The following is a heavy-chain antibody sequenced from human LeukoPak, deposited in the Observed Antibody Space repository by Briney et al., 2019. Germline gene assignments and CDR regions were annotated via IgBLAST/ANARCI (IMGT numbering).Heavy chain of an antibody. Sequence: SGRSLRLSCAASGFTFSSYGMHWVRQAPGKGLEWVAVIWYDGSNKYYAVSVKGRFTISRDNSKNTLYLQMNSLRAEDTAVYYCASEGGAPLDYWGQGTLVTVSS. CDR2: IWYDGSNK. CDR3: ASEGGAPLDY. CDR1: GFTFSSYG. J-gene: IGHJ4*02. D-gene: IGHD3-16*01. V-gene: IGHV3-33*01.